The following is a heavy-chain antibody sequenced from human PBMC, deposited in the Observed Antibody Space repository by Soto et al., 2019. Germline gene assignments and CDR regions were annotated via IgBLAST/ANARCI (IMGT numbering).Heavy chain of an antibody. CDR3: ARDYSSSLFHY. D-gene: IGHD6-6*01. CDR2: IYYSGST. Sequence: SETLSLTCTVSGGSISSGGYYWSWIRQHPGKGLEWIGYIYYSGSTYYNPSLKSRVTISVDTSKNQFSLKLSSVTAADTAVYYCARDYSSSLFHYWGQGTLVTVSS. CDR1: GGSISSGGYY. V-gene: IGHV4-31*03. J-gene: IGHJ4*02.